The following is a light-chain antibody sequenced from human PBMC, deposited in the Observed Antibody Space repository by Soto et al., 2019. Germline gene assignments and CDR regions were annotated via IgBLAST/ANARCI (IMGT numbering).Light chain of an antibody. J-gene: IGKJ4*01. V-gene: IGKV3-20*01. Sequence: EIVLTQSPGTLSLSPGERATLSCRASQRVSSSYLAWYQQKPGQAPRLLIYDASSRATGVPDRFSGSGSGTDFTLTITRLEPEDFATYYCQQYDNYPLTFGGGTKVEI. CDR2: DAS. CDR3: QQYDNYPLT. CDR1: QRVSSSY.